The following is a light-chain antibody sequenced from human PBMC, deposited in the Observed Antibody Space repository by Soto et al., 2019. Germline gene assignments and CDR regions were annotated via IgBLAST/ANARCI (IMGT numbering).Light chain of an antibody. Sequence: QSVLTQPPSASGTPGQRVTISCSGSSSNIGSNYVYWYRQLPGTAPNVLIYRNDERPSGVPDRFSGSKSDSSASLAISGLRSEDEADYYCSAWDDSLSGPVFGRGTKLTVL. CDR1: SSNIGSNY. CDR3: SAWDDSLSGPV. J-gene: IGLJ3*02. CDR2: RND. V-gene: IGLV1-47*01.